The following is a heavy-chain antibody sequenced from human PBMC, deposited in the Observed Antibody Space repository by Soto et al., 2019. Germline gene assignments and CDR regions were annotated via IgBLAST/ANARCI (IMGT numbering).Heavy chain of an antibody. CDR2: IIPILGIA. CDR3: ARDPSGYDLPAY. Sequence: SVKVSCKASGGAFSSYTISWVRQAPGQGIHWIGRIIPILGIANYAQKFQGRVAITSDKSTSKAYMELSSLRSEDTAVYYCARDPSGYDLPAYWGQGTLVTVSS. J-gene: IGHJ4*02. V-gene: IGHV1-69*04. CDR1: GGAFSSYT. D-gene: IGHD5-12*01.